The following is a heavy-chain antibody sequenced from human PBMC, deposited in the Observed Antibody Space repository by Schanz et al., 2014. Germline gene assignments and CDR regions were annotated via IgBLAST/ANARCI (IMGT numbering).Heavy chain of an antibody. CDR3: ARDGEAAAGCDY. CDR2: INPSGGST. D-gene: IGHD6-13*01. J-gene: IGHJ4*02. V-gene: IGHV1-46*03. CDR1: GYTFTSYY. Sequence: QVQLVQSGAEVKKPGASVKVSCKASGYTFTSYYMHWVRQAPGQGLEWMGIINPSGGSTSYAQKFQGRVTMTSDTSTSTVYMELSSLRSEDTAVYDCARDGEAAAGCDYWGQGTLVTVSS.